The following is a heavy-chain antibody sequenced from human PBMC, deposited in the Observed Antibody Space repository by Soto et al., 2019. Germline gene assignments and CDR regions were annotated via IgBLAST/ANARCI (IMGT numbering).Heavy chain of an antibody. D-gene: IGHD3-22*01. CDR1: GGSISSGGYY. CDR3: ARDDNYYDSSGYV. Sequence: KPSETLSLTCTVSGGSISSGGYYWSWIRQHPGKGLEWIGYIYYSGSTYYNPSLKSRVTISVDTSKNQFSLKLSSVTAADTAVYYCARDDNYYDSSGYVWGQGTMVTVSS. V-gene: IGHV4-31*03. CDR2: IYYSGST. J-gene: IGHJ3*01.